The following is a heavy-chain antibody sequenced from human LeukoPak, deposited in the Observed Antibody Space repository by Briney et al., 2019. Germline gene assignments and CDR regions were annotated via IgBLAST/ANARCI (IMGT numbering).Heavy chain of an antibody. CDR1: GFTFSSYA. CDR2: ISGSGGST. V-gene: IGHV3-23*01. CDR3: ATQIDYDFWSGYYGY. Sequence: PGGSLRLSCAASGFTFSSYARSWVRQAPGKGLEWVSAISGSGGSTYYADSVKGRFTISRDNSKNTVYLQMNSLRAEDTAVYYCATQIDYDFWSGYYGYWGQGTLVTVSS. D-gene: IGHD3-3*01. J-gene: IGHJ4*02.